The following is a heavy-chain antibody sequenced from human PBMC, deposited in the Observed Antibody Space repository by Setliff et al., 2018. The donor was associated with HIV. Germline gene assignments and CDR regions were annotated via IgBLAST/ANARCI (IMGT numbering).Heavy chain of an antibody. CDR3: AKDDHGGYDLLFYFDS. J-gene: IGHJ4*02. V-gene: IGHV3-30*02. CDR2: TRFTGTFE. Sequence: PGGSLRLSCVASGSTFRTFAMHWVRQAPGKGLEWVAFTRFTGTFEYYSDTVKGRFTISRDNTRNTIYLQMSSLRPEDTATYYCAKDDHGGYDLLFYFDSWGQGIPVTVSS. CDR1: GSTFRTFA. D-gene: IGHD5-12*01.